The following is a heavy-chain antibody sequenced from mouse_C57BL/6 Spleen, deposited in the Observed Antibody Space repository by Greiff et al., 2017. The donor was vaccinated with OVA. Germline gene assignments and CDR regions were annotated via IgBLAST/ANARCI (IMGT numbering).Heavy chain of an antibody. CDR2: ISSGSSTI. J-gene: IGHJ4*01. CDR3: ARLGSSYHYYAMDY. V-gene: IGHV5-17*01. Sequence: EVQLVESGGGLVKPGGSLKLSCAASGFTFSDYGMHWVRQAPEKGLEWVAYISSGSSTIYYADTVKGRFTISRDNAKNTLFLQMTSLRSEDTAMYYCARLGSSYHYYAMDYWGQGTSVTVSS. CDR1: GFTFSDYG. D-gene: IGHD1-1*01.